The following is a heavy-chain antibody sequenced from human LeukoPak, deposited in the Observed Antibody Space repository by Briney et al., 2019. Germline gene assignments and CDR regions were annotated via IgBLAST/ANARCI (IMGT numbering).Heavy chain of an antibody. Sequence: GGSLRLPCAASGFTFSSYAMSWVRQAPGKGLEWVSAISGSGGSTYYADSVKGRFTISRDNSKNTLYLQMNSQRAEDTAVYYCAKDRWGIYGGLDYWGQGTLVTVSS. CDR1: GFTFSSYA. D-gene: IGHD4-23*01. J-gene: IGHJ4*02. V-gene: IGHV3-23*01. CDR2: ISGSGGST. CDR3: AKDRWGIYGGLDY.